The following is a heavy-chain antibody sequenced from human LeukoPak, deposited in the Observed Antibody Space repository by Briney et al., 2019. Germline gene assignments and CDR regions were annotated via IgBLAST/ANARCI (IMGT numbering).Heavy chain of an antibody. CDR3: ARPGYSSSWYSADY. CDR2: IYHSGST. J-gene: IGHJ4*02. CDR1: GDSINNQY. Sequence: SETLSLTCTVSGDSINNQYWSWIRQPPGKGLEWIGYIYHSGSTNYNPSLKSRVTISGDTSKNQFSLKLNSVTAADTAVYYCARPGYSSSWYSADYWGQGTLVTVSS. V-gene: IGHV4-59*08. D-gene: IGHD6-13*01.